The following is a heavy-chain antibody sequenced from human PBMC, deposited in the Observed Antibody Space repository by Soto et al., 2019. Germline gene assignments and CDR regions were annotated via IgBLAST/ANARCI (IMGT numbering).Heavy chain of an antibody. CDR1: GFSINNGGVG. Sequence: QITLKESGQTLVKPTQTLTLICSLSGFSINNGGVGVGWIRQPPGKAPERLSLLYWNDDKWYSPSLRYRLSVTKDSPNNLVVLTITHMSTMDTGTYYCAKLRALSNNSFFDEWGQGALVTFSS. CDR2: LYWNDDK. J-gene: IGHJ4*02. CDR3: AKLRALSNNSFFDE. D-gene: IGHD4-4*01. V-gene: IGHV2-5*01.